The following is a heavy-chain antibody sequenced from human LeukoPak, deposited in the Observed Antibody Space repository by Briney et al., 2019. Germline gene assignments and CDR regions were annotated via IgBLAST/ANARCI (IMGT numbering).Heavy chain of an antibody. CDR2: IYYSGST. CDR3: ARGQSDVVVVPAAFSY. Sequence: SETLSLTCTVSGGSISSGDYYWSWIRQPPGKGLEWIGYIYYSGSTYYNPSLKSRVTISVDRSKNQFSLKLSSVTAADTAVYYCARGQSDVVVVPAAFSYWGQGTLVTVSS. J-gene: IGHJ4*02. V-gene: IGHV4-30-4*01. D-gene: IGHD2-2*01. CDR1: GGSISSGDYY.